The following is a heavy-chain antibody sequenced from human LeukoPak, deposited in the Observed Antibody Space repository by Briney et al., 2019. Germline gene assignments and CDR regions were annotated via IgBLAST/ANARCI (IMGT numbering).Heavy chain of an antibody. CDR2: ISSSSSYI. J-gene: IGHJ4*02. D-gene: IGHD2-2*01. Sequence: GGSLRLSCVAPGFTFSSYAMSWVRQAPGKGLEWVSSISSSSSYIYYADSVKGRFTISRDNAKNSLYLQMNSLRAEDTAVYYCARVVVVPAARTPYFDYWGQGTLVTVST. V-gene: IGHV3-21*01. CDR3: ARVVVVPAARTPYFDY. CDR1: GFTFSSYA.